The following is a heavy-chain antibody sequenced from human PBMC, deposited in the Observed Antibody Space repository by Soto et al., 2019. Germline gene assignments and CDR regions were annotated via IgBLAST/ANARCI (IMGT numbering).Heavy chain of an antibody. D-gene: IGHD3-22*01. CDR2: ISYDGSNK. V-gene: IGHV3-30-3*01. CDR1: GFTFSSYA. J-gene: IGHJ4*02. CDR3: AREGTTTPIGTAVVVVITFFDY. Sequence: PGGSLRLSCAASGFTFSSYAMHWVRQAPGKGLEWVAVISYDGSNKYYADSVKGRFTISRDNSKNTLYLQMNSLRAEDTAVYYCAREGTTTPIGTAVVVVITFFDYWGQGTLVTVSS.